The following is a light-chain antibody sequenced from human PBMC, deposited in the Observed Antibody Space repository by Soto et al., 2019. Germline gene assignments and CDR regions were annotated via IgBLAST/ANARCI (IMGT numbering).Light chain of an antibody. V-gene: IGLV2-11*01. Sequence: QSALTQPCSVSGSPGQSVTISCTGTSSDVGGYNYVSWYQQHPGKAPKLMIYDVSKRPSGVPDRFSGSKSGNTASLTISGLQAEDEADYYCCSYAGSYTVYVFGTGTKVTVL. CDR1: SSDVGGYNY. CDR3: CSYAGSYTVYV. J-gene: IGLJ1*01. CDR2: DVS.